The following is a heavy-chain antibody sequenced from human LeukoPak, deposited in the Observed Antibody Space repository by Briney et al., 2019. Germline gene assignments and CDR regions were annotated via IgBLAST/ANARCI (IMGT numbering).Heavy chain of an antibody. D-gene: IGHD6-6*01. CDR2: INPSGGST. J-gene: IGHJ4*02. CDR1: GYTFTSYY. Sequence: APVKVSRKASGYTFTSYYMHWVRQAPGQGLEWMGIINPSGGSTSYAQKFQGRVTMTRDTSTSTVYMELSSLRSEDTAVYYCAIDKLEDFDYWGQGTLVTVSS. V-gene: IGHV1-46*01. CDR3: AIDKLEDFDY.